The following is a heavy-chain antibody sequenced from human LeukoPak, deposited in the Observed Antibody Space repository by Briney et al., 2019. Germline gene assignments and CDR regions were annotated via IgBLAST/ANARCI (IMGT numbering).Heavy chain of an antibody. V-gene: IGHV4-61*02. CDR2: IYNRGST. CDR3: ARGHGSFDS. D-gene: IGHD1-26*01. J-gene: IGHJ4*02. Sequence: PSETLSLTCTVSGGSLRSGSYYWSWIRQPAGKGLEWIGRIYNRGSTNYNPSLESRVTMSEDTSKNQFSLKLTSVTAADTAVYYCARGHGSFDSWGQGTLVTVSA. CDR1: GGSLRSGSYY.